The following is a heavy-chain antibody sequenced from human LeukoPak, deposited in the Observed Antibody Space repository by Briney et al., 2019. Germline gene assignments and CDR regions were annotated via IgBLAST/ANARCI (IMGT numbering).Heavy chain of an antibody. CDR2: ISHSGGTT. V-gene: IGHV3-23*01. CDR3: ARDTPVIAARETNWFDP. CDR1: GFVFSNYA. J-gene: IGHJ5*02. D-gene: IGHD6-13*01. Sequence: HSGGSLRLSCAASGFVFSNYAMNWVRQAPGKGLEWVSGISHSGGTTYYADSVKGRFTISRDNSKNTLYLQMNSLRAEDTAIYYCARDTPVIAARETNWFDPWGQGTLVTVSS.